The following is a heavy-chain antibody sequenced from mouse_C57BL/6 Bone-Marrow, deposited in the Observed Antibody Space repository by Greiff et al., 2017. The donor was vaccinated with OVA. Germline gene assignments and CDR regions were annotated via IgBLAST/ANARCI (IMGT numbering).Heavy chain of an antibody. CDR1: GYTFTSYW. Sequence: QVQLQQPGAELVKPGASVKLSCKASGYTFTSYWMPWVKQRPGQGLEWIGMIHPNSGSTNYNEKFKSKATLTVDKSSSTAYMQLSSLTSEDSAVYYCASWGTTLVATDWYFDVWGTGTTVTVSS. V-gene: IGHV1-64*01. D-gene: IGHD1-1*01. CDR3: ASWGTTLVATDWYFDV. J-gene: IGHJ1*03. CDR2: IHPNSGST.